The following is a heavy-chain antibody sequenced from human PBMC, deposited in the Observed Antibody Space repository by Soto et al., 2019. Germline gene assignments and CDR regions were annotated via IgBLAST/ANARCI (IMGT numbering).Heavy chain of an antibody. Sequence: QVQLVQSGAEVKKPGSSVKVSCKASGGTFSYYAITWVRQAPGQGLEWMGEIIPMFGSTNYAQKFQGRLTITADESTSTADVELRSLTSADTAVYYCATRYCTGVSCEFYYFDYCGQGTLVTVSS. J-gene: IGHJ4*02. CDR3: ATRYCTGVSCEFYYFDY. V-gene: IGHV1-69*01. CDR1: GGTFSYYA. CDR2: IIPMFGST. D-gene: IGHD2-15*01.